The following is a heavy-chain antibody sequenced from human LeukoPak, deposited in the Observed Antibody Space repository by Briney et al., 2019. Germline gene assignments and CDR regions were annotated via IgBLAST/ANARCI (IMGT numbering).Heavy chain of an antibody. V-gene: IGHV7-4-1*02. J-gene: IGHJ3*02. CDR3: AREILRLDI. CDR2: IKTDTGSS. CDR1: GYTLTTQS. Sequence: ASVKVSCKASGYTLTTQSMNWVRQAPGEGLEWMGWIKTDTGSSTYAQGFTGRFVFSVDTSVSTAYLQISSLKTEDTAVYYCAREILRLDIWGQGTMVTVSS.